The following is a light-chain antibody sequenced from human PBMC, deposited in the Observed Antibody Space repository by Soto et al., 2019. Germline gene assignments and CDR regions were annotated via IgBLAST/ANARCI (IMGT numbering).Light chain of an antibody. CDR1: QSVSSSY. V-gene: IGKV3-20*01. CDR3: QQYGISPPWT. J-gene: IGKJ1*01. CDR2: GAS. Sequence: EIVLTQSPGTLSLSPGERATLSCRASQSVSSSYLAWFQQKPGQAPRLLIYGASSRATGIPDRFSGSGSGTDFTLTISRLEPEDFAVYYCQQYGISPPWTFGQGTKVENK.